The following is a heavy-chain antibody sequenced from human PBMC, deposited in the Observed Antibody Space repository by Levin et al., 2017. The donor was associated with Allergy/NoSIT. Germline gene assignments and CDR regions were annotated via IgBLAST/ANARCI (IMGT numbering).Heavy chain of an antibody. V-gene: IGHV4-59*01. CDR3: ARAMVRGVITN. CDR1: GGSISSYY. CDR2: IYYSGST. D-gene: IGHD3-10*01. Sequence: SETLSLTCTVSGGSISSYYWSWIRQPPGKGLEWIGYIYYSGSTNYNPSPKSRVTISVDTSKNQFSLKLSSVTAADTAVYYCARAMVRGVITNWGQGTLVTVSS. J-gene: IGHJ4*02.